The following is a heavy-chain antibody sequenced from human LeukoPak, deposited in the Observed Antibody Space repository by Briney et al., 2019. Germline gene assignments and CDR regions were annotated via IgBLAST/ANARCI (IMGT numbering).Heavy chain of an antibody. V-gene: IGHV4-4*07. CDR1: DGSLSSYY. CDR3: ARDTISGLFDY. D-gene: IGHD6-25*01. CDR2: IYTSGST. J-gene: IGHJ4*02. Sequence: SETLSLTCTVSDGSLSSYYWSWIRQPAGKGLEWIGRIYTSGSTSYNPSLKSRVTMSVDTSKKQFSLKLSSVTAADTAVYYCARDTISGLFDYWGQGTLVTVCS.